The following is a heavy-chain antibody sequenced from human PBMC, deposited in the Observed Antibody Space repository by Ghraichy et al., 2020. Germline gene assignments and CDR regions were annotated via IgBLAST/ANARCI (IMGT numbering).Heavy chain of an antibody. CDR1: GFTFSSYS. Sequence: LSLTCAASGFTFSSYSMNWVRQAPGKGLEWVSSISSSSSYIYYADSVKGRFTISRDNAKNSLYLQMNSLRAEDTAVYYCARDFNYYYYGMDVWGQGTTVTVSS. J-gene: IGHJ6*02. V-gene: IGHV3-21*01. CDR2: ISSSSSYI. CDR3: ARDFNYYYYGMDV.